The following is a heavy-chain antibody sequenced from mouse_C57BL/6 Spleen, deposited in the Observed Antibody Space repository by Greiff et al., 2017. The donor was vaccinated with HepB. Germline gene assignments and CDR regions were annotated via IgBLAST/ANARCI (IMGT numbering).Heavy chain of an antibody. V-gene: IGHV5-9-1*02. D-gene: IGHD1-1*01. CDR3: TREGFYYYGSSYDYYAMDY. CDR1: GFTFSSYA. CDR2: ISSGGDYI. J-gene: IGHJ4*01. Sequence: EVKLVESGEGLVKPGGSLKLSCAASGFTFSSYAMSWVRQTPEKRLEWVAYISSGGDYIYYADTVKGRFTISRDNARNTLYLQMSSLKSEDTAMYYCTREGFYYYGSSYDYYAMDYWGQRTSVTVSS.